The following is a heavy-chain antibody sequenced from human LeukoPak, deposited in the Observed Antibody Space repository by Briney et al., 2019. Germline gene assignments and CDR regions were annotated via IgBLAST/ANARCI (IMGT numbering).Heavy chain of an antibody. CDR1: GYSISSGYY. D-gene: IGHD7-27*01. CDR3: ARDYWGEGTGYFDY. CDR2: IYHSGST. J-gene: IGHJ4*02. Sequence: SETLSLTCTVSGYSISSGYYWGWIRQPPGKGLEWIGSIYHSGSTYYNPSLKSRVTISVDTSKNQISLKLSSVTAADTAVYYCARDYWGEGTGYFDYWGQGTLVTVSS. V-gene: IGHV4-38-2*02.